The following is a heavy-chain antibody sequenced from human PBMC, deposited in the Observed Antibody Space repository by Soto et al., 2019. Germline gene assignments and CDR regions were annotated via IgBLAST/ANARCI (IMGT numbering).Heavy chain of an antibody. Sequence: GGSLRLSCAASGFSFRDYYMSWIRQAPGKGLEWVSYISGTSSYTNYADSVKGRFTISRDNAKNSLYLQMNSLRAEDTAVYYCVPNSGRYGIDYWGQGTLVTVSS. D-gene: IGHD6-19*01. CDR1: GFSFRDYY. J-gene: IGHJ4*02. V-gene: IGHV3-11*03. CDR2: ISGTSSYT. CDR3: VPNSGRYGIDY.